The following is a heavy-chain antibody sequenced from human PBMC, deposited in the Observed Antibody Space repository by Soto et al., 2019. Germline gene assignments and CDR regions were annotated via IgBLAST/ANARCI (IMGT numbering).Heavy chain of an antibody. CDR2: IYYSGST. CDR1: GGSISSGDYY. Sequence: SETLSLTCTVSGGSISSGDYYWSWIRQRPGKGLEWIGYIYYSGSTYYNPSLKSRVTISVDTSKNQFSLKLSSVTAADTAVYYCARDLAFGGSGSFDPWGQGTLVTVYS. D-gene: IGHD3-22*01. J-gene: IGHJ5*02. CDR3: ARDLAFGGSGSFDP. V-gene: IGHV4-30-4*01.